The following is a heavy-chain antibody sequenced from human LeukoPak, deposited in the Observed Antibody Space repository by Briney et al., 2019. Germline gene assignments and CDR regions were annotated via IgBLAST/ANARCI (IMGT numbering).Heavy chain of an antibody. CDR2: ITYSSRYI. Sequence: GRSLRLSCAASGFTFYDHAMNWVRQAPGKGLEWVSSITYSSRYIYYADSVKGRFISSRDNAKNSLYLQLNSLTVEDTAVYYCARVSREYGDLDSWGQGTLVTVSS. CDR1: GFTFYDHA. CDR3: ARVSREYGDLDS. J-gene: IGHJ4*02. D-gene: IGHD4-17*01. V-gene: IGHV3-21*01.